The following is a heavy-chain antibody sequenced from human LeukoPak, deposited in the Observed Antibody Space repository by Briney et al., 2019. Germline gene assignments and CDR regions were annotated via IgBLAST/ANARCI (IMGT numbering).Heavy chain of an antibody. CDR3: ARDPSSVTLYFFDY. Sequence: ASVKISCKASGYTFRGNYIHWLRQAPGQGLEWMGWIDANNGDTKSAQKFQGRFTMSRDTSISTAYMGLSSMSPDDAAVYYCARDPSSVTLYFFDYWGQGTLVTVSS. CDR2: IDANNGDT. D-gene: IGHD4-11*01. V-gene: IGHV1-2*02. J-gene: IGHJ4*02. CDR1: GYTFRGNY.